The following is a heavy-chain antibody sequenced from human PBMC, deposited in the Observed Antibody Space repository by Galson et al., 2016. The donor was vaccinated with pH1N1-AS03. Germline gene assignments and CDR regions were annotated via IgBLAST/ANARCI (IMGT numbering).Heavy chain of an antibody. CDR3: ARSTHVNEGLDV. Sequence: PALVKPTQTLTLTCAFSGFSLSTGGVHVAWIRQPPGKALEWLALIFWDGETRYRPSLRSRLTVTKDTSKNQVVLTMTNMDPVDTYTYYCARSTHVNEGLDVWGVGTLVTVSS. CDR2: IFWDGET. J-gene: IGHJ4*02. D-gene: IGHD2-8*01. CDR1: GFSLSTGGVH. V-gene: IGHV2-5*02.